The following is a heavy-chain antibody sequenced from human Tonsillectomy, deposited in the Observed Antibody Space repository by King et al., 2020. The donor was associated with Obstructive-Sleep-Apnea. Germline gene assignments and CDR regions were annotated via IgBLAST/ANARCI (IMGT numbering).Heavy chain of an antibody. J-gene: IGHJ4*02. D-gene: IGHD2-15*01. CDR1: GGSISSSSYY. Sequence: QLQESGPGLVKPSETLSLTCTASGGSISSSSYYWGWIRQPPGKGLEWIGSIYYSGSTYYNPSLKSRVTISVDTSKNQFSLKLSSVTAADTAVYYCARDIVVVVAARNEMGFDYWGQGTLVTVSS. V-gene: IGHV4-39*07. CDR3: ARDIVVVVAARNEMGFDY. CDR2: IYYSGST.